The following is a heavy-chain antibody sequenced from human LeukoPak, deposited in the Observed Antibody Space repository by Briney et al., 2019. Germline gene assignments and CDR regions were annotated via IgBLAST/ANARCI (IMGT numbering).Heavy chain of an antibody. Sequence: GGSLRLSCAASGFTFSSYGMHWVRQAPGKGLEWVAVISYDGSNKYYADSVKGRFTISRDNSKNTLYLQMNSLRAGDTAVYYCAKGFTALNYYYYGMDVWGQGTTVTVSS. CDR2: ISYDGSNK. CDR1: GFTFSSYG. CDR3: AKGFTALNYYYYGMDV. V-gene: IGHV3-30*18. J-gene: IGHJ6*02. D-gene: IGHD3-16*01.